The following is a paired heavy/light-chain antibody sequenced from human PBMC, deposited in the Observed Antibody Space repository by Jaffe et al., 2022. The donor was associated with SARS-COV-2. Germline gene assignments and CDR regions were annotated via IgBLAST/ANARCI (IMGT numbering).Heavy chain of an antibody. J-gene: IGHJ4*02. CDR1: GFTFSSYA. Sequence: EVQLLESGGGLVQPGGSLRLSCAASGFTFSSYAMTWVRRPPGKGLEWVSVISGSGGSTYHADSVKGRFTVSRDNSKNTLYLQMNSLRAEDTAVYHCVKNQGYYSDSSGYFVDNWGQGTLVTVSS. CDR2: ISGSGGST. V-gene: IGHV3-23*01. D-gene: IGHD3-22*01. CDR3: VKNQGYYSDSSGYFVDN.
Light chain of an antibody. J-gene: IGKJ2*01. V-gene: IGKV1-12*01. CDR2: AAS. CDR1: QGIASR. Sequence: DIQMTQSPSSVSASVGDRVTITCRASQGIASRLAWYQQKPGKAPKILIYAASSLQSGVPSRFSGSGSGTDFTLTISSLLPEDSASYYCQQANSFPYTFGQGTRLEIK. CDR3: QQANSFPYT.